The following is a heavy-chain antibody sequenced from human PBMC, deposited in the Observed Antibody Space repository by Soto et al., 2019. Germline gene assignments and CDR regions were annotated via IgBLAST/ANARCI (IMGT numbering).Heavy chain of an antibody. D-gene: IGHD3-22*01. V-gene: IGHV5-51*01. CDR3: ARLSRGDYYDSSEWFDH. CDR1: GCSFTSYW. J-gene: IGHJ5*02. CDR2: IYPGDSDT. Sequence: XESLNISCKGSGCSFTSYWIGWVRQMPGKGLEWMGIIYPGDSDTRYSPSFQGQVTISADKSISTAYLQWSSLKASDTAMYYCARLSRGDYYDSSEWFDHWGQGTLVTVSS.